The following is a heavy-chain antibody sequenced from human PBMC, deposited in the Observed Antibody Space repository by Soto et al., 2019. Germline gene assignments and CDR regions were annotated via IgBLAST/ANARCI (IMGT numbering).Heavy chain of an antibody. J-gene: IGHJ4*02. D-gene: IGHD3-22*01. Sequence: LRLSCAASGFTFSSYAMHWVRQAPGKGLEWVAVISYDGSNKYYADSVKGRFTISRDNSKNTLYLQMNSLRAEDTAVYYCARDHDYYDSSGYYLFDYWGQGTLVTVSS. CDR1: GFTFSSYA. CDR2: ISYDGSNK. CDR3: ARDHDYYDSSGYYLFDY. V-gene: IGHV3-30-3*01.